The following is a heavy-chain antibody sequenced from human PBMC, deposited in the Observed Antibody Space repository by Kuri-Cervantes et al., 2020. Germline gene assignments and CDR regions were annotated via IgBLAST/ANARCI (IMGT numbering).Heavy chain of an antibody. CDR3: ARAATGSYYNPYCYYGMDV. Sequence: GGSLRLSCAASGFTVSSNYMSWVRQAPGKGLEWVSSISSSSSYIYYADSVKGRFTISRDNAKNSLYLQMNSLRAEDTAVYYCARAATGSYYNPYCYYGMDVWGQGTTVTVSS. CDR1: GFTVSSNY. J-gene: IGHJ6*02. V-gene: IGHV3-21*01. D-gene: IGHD3-10*01. CDR2: ISSSSSYI.